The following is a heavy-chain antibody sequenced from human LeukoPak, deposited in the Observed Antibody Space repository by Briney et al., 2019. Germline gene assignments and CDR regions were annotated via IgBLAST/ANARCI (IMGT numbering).Heavy chain of an antibody. D-gene: IGHD6-13*01. CDR3: AREIAAAGIGWFDP. J-gene: IGHJ5*02. CDR1: GGSISSYY. Sequence: PSETLSLTCTVPGGSISSYYWSWIRQPPGKGLEWIGYIYYSGSTTYNPSLKSRVTISVDTSKTQSSLKLSSVTAADTAVYYCAREIAAAGIGWFDPWGQGTLVTVSS. V-gene: IGHV4-59*01. CDR2: IYYSGST.